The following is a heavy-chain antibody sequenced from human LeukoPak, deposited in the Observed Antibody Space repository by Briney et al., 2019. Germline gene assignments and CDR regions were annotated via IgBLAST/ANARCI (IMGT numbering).Heavy chain of an antibody. D-gene: IGHD2-15*01. CDR2: IYSGGST. CDR3: ARDRRYCSGSSCYSGVDY. Sequence: GGSLRLSCAASGFTVSSNYMTWVRQAPGKGLEWVSVIYSGGSTYYGDSVKGRFTISRDNSKNTLYLQMNSLRAGDTAVYYCARDRRYCSGSSCYSGVDYWGQGTLVTVSS. CDR1: GFTVSSNY. J-gene: IGHJ4*02. V-gene: IGHV3-53*01.